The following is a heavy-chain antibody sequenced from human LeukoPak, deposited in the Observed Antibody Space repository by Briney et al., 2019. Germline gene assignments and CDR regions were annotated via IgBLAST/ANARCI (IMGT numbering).Heavy chain of an antibody. V-gene: IGHV1-2*02. J-gene: IGHJ4*02. CDR1: GYTFTGYY. CDR2: INPNSGGT. Sequence: ASVTVSCKASGYTFTGYYMHWVRQAPGQGLEWMGWINPNSGGTNYAQKFQGRVTMTRDTSISTAYMELSRLRSDDTAVYYCARDLSVTTVTNPMTDYWGQGTLVTVSS. CDR3: ARDLSVTTVTNPMTDY. D-gene: IGHD4-17*01.